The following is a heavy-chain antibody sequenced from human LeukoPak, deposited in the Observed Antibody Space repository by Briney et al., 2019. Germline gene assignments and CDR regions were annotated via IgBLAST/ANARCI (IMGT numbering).Heavy chain of an antibody. CDR2: IKSKTDGGTT. J-gene: IGHJ4*02. CDR1: GFTFSSYA. Sequence: GGSLRLSCAASGFTFSSYAMSWVRQAPGKGPEWVGRIKSKTDGGTTDYAAPVKGRFTISRDDSKNTLYLQMNSLKTEDTAVYYCTTGGYYDSSVDYWGQGTLVTVSS. V-gene: IGHV3-15*01. D-gene: IGHD3-22*01. CDR3: TTGGYYDSSVDY.